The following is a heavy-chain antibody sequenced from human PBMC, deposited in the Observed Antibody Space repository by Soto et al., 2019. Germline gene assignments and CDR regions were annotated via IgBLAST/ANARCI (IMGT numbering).Heavy chain of an antibody. D-gene: IGHD6-13*01. V-gene: IGHV1-46*01. CDR3: ARMFRSSRYRTYDYYGMDD. CDR1: GYTFTSYY. CDR2: INPSGGST. J-gene: IGHJ6*02. Sequence: GAAVKFSFKASGYTFTSYYMHWVRQAPGQGLDCMGIINPSGGSTSYAQKFQGRVTITADESTSTAYMELSSLRSEDTAVYYCARMFRSSRYRTYDYYGMDDWGQGTTVTVS.